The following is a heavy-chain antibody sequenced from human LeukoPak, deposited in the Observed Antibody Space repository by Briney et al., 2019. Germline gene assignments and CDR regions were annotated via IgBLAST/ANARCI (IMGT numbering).Heavy chain of an antibody. D-gene: IGHD6-13*01. CDR3: AKDQVIAAAANSDY. Sequence: GGSLRLSCAASGFTFDSYAMSWVRQAPGKGLEWVSAISGGGSGAFYADSVKGRFTISRDNSKNTLYLQMNSLRAEDTAVYYCAKDQVIAAAANSDYWGQGTMVTVSS. V-gene: IGHV3-23*01. CDR1: GFTFDSYA. CDR2: ISGGGSGA. J-gene: IGHJ4*02.